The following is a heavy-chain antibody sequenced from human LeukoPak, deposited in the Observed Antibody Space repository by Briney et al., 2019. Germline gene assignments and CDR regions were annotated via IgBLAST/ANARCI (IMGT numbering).Heavy chain of an antibody. V-gene: IGHV3-23*01. CDR1: GFTFSSYA. D-gene: IGHD5-24*01. CDR3: AKGRDAPYYFDY. CDR2: ISGSGGST. Sequence: GGSLRLSCIPSGFTFSSYAMSWVRQAPGKGPEWVSAISGSGGSTYYADSVKGRFTISRDNSKNTLYLQMNSLRAEDTAVYFCAKGRDAPYYFDYWGQGALVTVSS. J-gene: IGHJ4*02.